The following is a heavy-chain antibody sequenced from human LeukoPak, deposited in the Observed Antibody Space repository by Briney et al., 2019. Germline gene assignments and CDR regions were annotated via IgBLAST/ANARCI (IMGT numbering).Heavy chain of an antibody. Sequence: PSETLSLTCTVSGGSISSYYWSWIRQPPGKRLEWIGYIYYSGSTNYNPSLKSRVTISVDTSKNQFSLKLSSVTAADTAVYYFARVVGDGYSPGFDYWGQGTLVTVSS. D-gene: IGHD5-24*01. CDR3: ARVVGDGYSPGFDY. J-gene: IGHJ4*02. CDR1: GGSISSYY. CDR2: IYYSGST. V-gene: IGHV4-59*01.